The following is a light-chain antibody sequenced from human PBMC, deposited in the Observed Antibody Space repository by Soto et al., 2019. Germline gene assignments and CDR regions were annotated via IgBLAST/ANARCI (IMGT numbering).Light chain of an antibody. V-gene: IGLV2-14*01. J-gene: IGLJ2*01. CDR1: SSDVGNYNY. CDR3: SSYTGVSTLEVI. CDR2: EVS. Sequence: QSVLTQPASVSGSPGQSITISCTGTSSDVGNYNYVSWYQQHPGKAPKLIIFEVSHRPSGVSNRFSGSKSGNTASLTISGLQAEDEADYYCSSYTGVSTLEVILGGGTKLTVL.